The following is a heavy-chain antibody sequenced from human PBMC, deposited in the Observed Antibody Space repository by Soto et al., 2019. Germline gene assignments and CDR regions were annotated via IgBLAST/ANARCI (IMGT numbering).Heavy chain of an antibody. CDR2: ISRSSSNI. V-gene: IGHV3-48*02. Sequence: GGSLRLSCAASGFTFSSYSMNWVRQAPGKGLQWVSYISRSSSNIYYADSVKGRFTISRDNAKNSLYLQMNTLTDEDTAVYYCARAGTSLGYCSSTSCYEFDYWGQGTLVTV. J-gene: IGHJ4*02. CDR1: GFTFSSYS. D-gene: IGHD2-2*01. CDR3: ARAGTSLGYCSSTSCYEFDY.